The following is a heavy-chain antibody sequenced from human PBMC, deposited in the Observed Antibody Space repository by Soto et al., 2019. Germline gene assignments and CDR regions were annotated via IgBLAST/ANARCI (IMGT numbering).Heavy chain of an antibody. CDR1: GYTFTSYD. CDR2: MNPNSGNT. J-gene: IGHJ3*02. Sequence: GASVKVSCKASGYTFTSYDINWVRQATGQGLEWMGWMNPNSGNTGYAQKFQGRVTMTRNTSISTAYMELSSLRSEDTAVYYCASLGRYSYEGPHDAFDIWGQGTMVTVSS. V-gene: IGHV1-8*01. CDR3: ASLGRYSYEGPHDAFDI. D-gene: IGHD5-18*01.